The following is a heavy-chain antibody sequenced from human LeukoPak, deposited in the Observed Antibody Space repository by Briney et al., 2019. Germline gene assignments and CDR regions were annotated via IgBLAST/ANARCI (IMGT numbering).Heavy chain of an antibody. CDR2: INHSGST. V-gene: IGHV4-34*01. Sequence: SETLSLTCAVYGGSFSGYYWSWIRQPPGKGLEWIGEINHSGSTNYNPSLKSRVTISVDTSKSQFSLKLSSVTAADTAVYYCARKLERRRPFDYWGQGTLVTVSS. CDR1: GGSFSGYY. CDR3: ARKLERRRPFDY. J-gene: IGHJ4*02. D-gene: IGHD1-1*01.